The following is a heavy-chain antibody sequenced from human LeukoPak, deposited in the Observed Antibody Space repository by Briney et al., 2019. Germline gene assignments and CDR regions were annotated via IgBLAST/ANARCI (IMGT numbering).Heavy chain of an antibody. CDR2: INPSGGST. CDR3: ARDRLSGLDY. J-gene: IGHJ4*02. CDR1: GFTFTSSA. D-gene: IGHD3-3*01. V-gene: IGHV1-46*01. Sequence: ASVKGSCKASGFTFTSSAVHWVRQAPGQGFEWMGIINPSGGSTSYAQKFQGRVTMTRDTSTSTVYMELSSLRSEDTAVYYCARDRLSGLDYWGQGTLVTVSS.